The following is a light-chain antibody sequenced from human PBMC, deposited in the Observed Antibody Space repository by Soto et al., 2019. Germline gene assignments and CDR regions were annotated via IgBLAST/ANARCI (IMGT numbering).Light chain of an antibody. CDR3: QQRSNWLIT. Sequence: EIVLTQSPATLSLSPWERATLSCRASQSVSSYLAWYQQKPGQAPRLLIYDASNRATGIPARFSGSGSGTDFTLTISSLEPEDFAVYYCQQRSNWLITFGQGTRLE. J-gene: IGKJ5*01. CDR1: QSVSSY. CDR2: DAS. V-gene: IGKV3-11*01.